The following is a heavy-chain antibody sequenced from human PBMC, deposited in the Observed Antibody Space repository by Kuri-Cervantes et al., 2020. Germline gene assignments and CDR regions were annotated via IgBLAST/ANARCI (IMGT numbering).Heavy chain of an antibody. D-gene: IGHD3-22*01. V-gene: IGHV4-38-2*02. Sequence: GSLRLSCAVYGGSFSGYYWGWIRQPPGKGLEWIGSIYHSGSTYYNPSLKSRVTISVDTSKNQFSLKLSSVTAADTAVYYCARDFFLVNSSGPRWGQGTLVTVSS. CDR3: ARDFFLVNSSGPR. CDR1: GGSFSGYY. CDR2: IYHSGST. J-gene: IGHJ4*02.